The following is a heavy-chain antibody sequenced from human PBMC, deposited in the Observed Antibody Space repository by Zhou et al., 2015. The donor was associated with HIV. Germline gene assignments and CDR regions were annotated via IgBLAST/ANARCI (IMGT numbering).Heavy chain of an antibody. CDR1: SSYA. V-gene: IGHV1-69*01. CDR2: IIPIFGTA. D-gene: IGHD1-26*01. Sequence: SSYAISWVRQAPGQGLEWMGGIIPIFGTANYAQKFQGRVTITADESTSTAYMELSSLRSEDTAVYYCARAHLSGSFPDQHWGQGTLVTVSS. CDR3: ARAHLSGSFPDQH. J-gene: IGHJ1*01.